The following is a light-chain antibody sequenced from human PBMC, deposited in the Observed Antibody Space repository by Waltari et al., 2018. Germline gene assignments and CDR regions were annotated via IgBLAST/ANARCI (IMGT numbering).Light chain of an antibody. CDR3: MQSIQLPLFT. J-gene: IGKJ3*01. V-gene: IGKV2D-29*01. CDR2: EVS. CDR1: QSLVHTDGKTY. Sequence: IVLTQTPLSLSVTPGQPASISCKSSQSLVHTDGKTYLYWYLQKAGQPPQLLIHEVSDRFTGVAPRFSGSGSWTDFTLKISRVEAEDVGIYYCMQSIQLPLFTFGPGTKVEIK.